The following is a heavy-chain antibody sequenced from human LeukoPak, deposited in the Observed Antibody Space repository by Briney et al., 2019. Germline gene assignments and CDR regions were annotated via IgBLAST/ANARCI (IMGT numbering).Heavy chain of an antibody. J-gene: IGHJ4*02. Sequence: GGSLRLSCAASGFTFSSYWMSWVRQAPGKGREWVANIKQDGSEKYYVDSVKGRFTISRDNAKNSLYLQMNSLRAEDTAVYYCARADSSSYPGYFDYWGQGTLVTVSS. CDR2: IKQDGSEK. V-gene: IGHV3-7*01. CDR3: ARADSSSYPGYFDY. D-gene: IGHD6-13*01. CDR1: GFTFSSYW.